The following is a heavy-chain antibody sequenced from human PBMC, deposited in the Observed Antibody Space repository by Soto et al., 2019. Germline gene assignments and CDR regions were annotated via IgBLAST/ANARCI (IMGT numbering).Heavy chain of an antibody. CDR1: GYTFTSYG. Sequence: ASVKVSCKASGYTFTSYGISWVRQAPGQGLEWMGWISAYNGNTNYAQKLQGRVTMTTDTSTSTAYMELRSLISDDTAVYYCARVHPNWNYVGYWGQGTLVTVSS. V-gene: IGHV1-18*01. D-gene: IGHD1-1*01. CDR2: ISAYNGNT. J-gene: IGHJ4*02. CDR3: ARVHPNWNYVGY.